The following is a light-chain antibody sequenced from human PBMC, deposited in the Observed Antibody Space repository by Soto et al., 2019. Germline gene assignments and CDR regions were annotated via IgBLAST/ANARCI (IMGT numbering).Light chain of an antibody. Sequence: DVVLTPTPLSRAVAPGQPASVTGKSMERLLHITGETFLFWYHQKPGQSPQLLIYEVSTRVSGVPDRFSGSGSGTDFTLEISRVETDDVGIYYCMQSTQLPLTFGQGTRLAIK. CDR2: EVS. V-gene: IGKV2D-29*02. CDR3: MQSTQLPLT. CDR1: ERLLHITGETF. J-gene: IGKJ5*01.